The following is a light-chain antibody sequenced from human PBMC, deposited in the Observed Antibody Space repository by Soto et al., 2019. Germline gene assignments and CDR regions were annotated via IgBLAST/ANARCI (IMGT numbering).Light chain of an antibody. CDR2: GNS. Sequence: QSALTQPPSVSGAPGQRVTISCPGSSSNVGAGYDVHWYQQLPGTAPKLLIYGNSNRPSGVPDRVSGSKSGTSASLAITGLQAEDEADYYCQSYDSRLSGYVFGTGTKVTVL. CDR3: QSYDSRLSGYV. CDR1: SSNVGAGYD. J-gene: IGLJ1*01. V-gene: IGLV1-40*01.